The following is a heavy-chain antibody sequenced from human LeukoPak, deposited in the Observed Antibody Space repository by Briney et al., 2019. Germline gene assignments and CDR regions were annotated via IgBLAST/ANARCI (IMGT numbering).Heavy chain of an antibody. CDR1: GGSISSYY. J-gene: IGHJ4*02. CDR3: AREFAGTMVDSSGYYEDLFDY. D-gene: IGHD3-22*01. V-gene: IGHV4-4*07. CDR2: IYTSGTT. Sequence: SETLSLTCTVSGGSISSYYWSWIRQPAGKGLEWIGRIYTSGTTNYNPSLETRVTMSVDTSKNQFSLKLSSVTAADTAVYYCAREFAGTMVDSSGYYEDLFDYWGQGTLVTVSS.